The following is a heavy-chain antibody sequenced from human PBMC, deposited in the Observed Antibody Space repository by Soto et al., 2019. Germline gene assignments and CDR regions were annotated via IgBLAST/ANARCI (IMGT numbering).Heavy chain of an antibody. CDR1: GFPFSSFA. V-gene: IGHV3-23*01. D-gene: IGHD1-1*01. J-gene: IGHJ4*02. CDR3: TTGPFIAGDY. CDR2: ITSRSDRT. Sequence: EVQLLESGGGLVQPGGSLRLSCAASGFPFSSFAMSWVRQAPGKGLEWVSVITSRSDRTSVADSVKGRFTISRDNSKNTLYLQLNNLRAEDTAIYYCTTGPFIAGDYWGQGTLVTVTS.